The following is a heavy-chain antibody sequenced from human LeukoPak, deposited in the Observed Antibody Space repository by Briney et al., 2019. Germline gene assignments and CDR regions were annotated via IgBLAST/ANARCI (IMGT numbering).Heavy chain of an antibody. CDR2: IIPIFGTA. J-gene: IGHJ6*03. Sequence: AASVNVSCKASGGTFSSYAISWVRQAPGQGLEWMGGIIPIFGTANYAQKFQGRVTITADESTSTAYMELSSLRSEDTAVYYCAGPTTVVTPGYYYYYMDVWGKGTTVTVSS. CDR3: AGPTTVVTPGYYYYYMDV. D-gene: IGHD4-23*01. CDR1: GGTFSSYA. V-gene: IGHV1-69*13.